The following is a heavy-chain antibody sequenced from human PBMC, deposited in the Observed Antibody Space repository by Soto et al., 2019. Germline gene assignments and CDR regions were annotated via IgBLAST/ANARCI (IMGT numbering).Heavy chain of an antibody. CDR1: GFSFSRYG. J-gene: IGHJ4*02. CDR3: AKETIQVGGPNYFDY. Sequence: VQLVESGGGVVQPGRSLRLHCEASGFSFSRYGMHWVRQAPGMGLEWVAVISWDGLAQYYADSVKGRFTISRDNSQSTLYLQMNSLRNEDTAIYYCAKETIQVGGPNYFDYWGQGALVTVSS. CDR2: ISWDGLAQ. D-gene: IGHD1-1*01. V-gene: IGHV3-30*18.